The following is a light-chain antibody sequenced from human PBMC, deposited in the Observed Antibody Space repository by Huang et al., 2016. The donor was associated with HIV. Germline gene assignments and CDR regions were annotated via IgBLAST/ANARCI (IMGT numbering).Light chain of an antibody. J-gene: IGKJ2*01. Sequence: DIQMTQSPSSLSASVGDRVTITCQASQDISNYLNWYQQKPGKAPKLLIYDASNLATGVPSRFSGSGSGTDFTFTISSLQPEDIATYYCQQYDILPYTFGQGTKLEIK. V-gene: IGKV1-33*01. CDR1: QDISNY. CDR3: QQYDILPYT. CDR2: DAS.